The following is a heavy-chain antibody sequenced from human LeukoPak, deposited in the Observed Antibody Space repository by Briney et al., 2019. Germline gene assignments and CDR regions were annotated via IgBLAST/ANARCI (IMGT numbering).Heavy chain of an antibody. CDR3: ARRYCSGADCYGGDSYYYMDV. V-gene: IGHV4-39*01. J-gene: IGHJ6*03. Sequence: PSETLSLTCTVSGGSISSSSYYWGWIRQPPGKGLEWIGGLYYSGRTYYNPSLKSRVTISIDTSKNQFSLRLTSVTAADTAVYYCARRYCSGADCYGGDSYYYMDVWGKGTTVTISS. CDR1: GGSISSSSYY. D-gene: IGHD2-2*01. CDR2: LYYSGRT.